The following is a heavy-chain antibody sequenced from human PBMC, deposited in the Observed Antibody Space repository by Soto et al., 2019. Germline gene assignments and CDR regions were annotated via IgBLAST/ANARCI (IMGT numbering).Heavy chain of an antibody. V-gene: IGHV4-4*01. J-gene: IGHJ4*02. D-gene: IGHD3-10*01. CDR1: GASIITDNW. CDR3: TRPSASSKLRGVVIN. Sequence: QVQLQESGPGLVKPSGTLSLTCALSGASIITDNWWSWVRQPPGKEMEWIGEIYHSGNTNFNPSVKSRVTIAVDTSNNQYSLTVSSVTAADTAIYCCTRPSASSKLRGVVINWGQGTLVTVSS. CDR2: IYHSGNT.